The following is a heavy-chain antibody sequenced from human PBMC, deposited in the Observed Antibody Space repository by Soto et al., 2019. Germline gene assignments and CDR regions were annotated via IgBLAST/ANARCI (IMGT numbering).Heavy chain of an antibody. CDR1: GYTFTSYD. V-gene: IGHV1-8*01. J-gene: IGHJ5*02. CDR3: ARERSADTWWFDP. CDR2: INPTSGNS. D-gene: IGHD5-18*01. Sequence: QVQLVQSGAEVKKPGASVKVSCKASGYTFTSYDINWVRQATGQGLEWMGWINPTSGNSGYAQKFQGRVTMTRNTSMSTAYMELSSLRSEDTAVYYCARERSADTWWFDPWGQGTLVTFSS.